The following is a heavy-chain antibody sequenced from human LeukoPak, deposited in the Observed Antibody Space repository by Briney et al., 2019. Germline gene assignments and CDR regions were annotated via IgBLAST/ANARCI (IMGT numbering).Heavy chain of an antibody. J-gene: IGHJ4*02. V-gene: IGHV4-34*01. CDR3: ARGPFRITMVRGAFDY. D-gene: IGHD3-10*01. CDR2: INHSGST. Sequence: SETLSLTCAVYGGSFSGYYWSWIRQPPGKGLEWIGEINHSGSTNYSPSLKSRVTISVDTSKNQFSLKLSSVTAADTAVYYCARGPFRITMVRGAFDYWGQGTLVTVSS. CDR1: GGSFSGYY.